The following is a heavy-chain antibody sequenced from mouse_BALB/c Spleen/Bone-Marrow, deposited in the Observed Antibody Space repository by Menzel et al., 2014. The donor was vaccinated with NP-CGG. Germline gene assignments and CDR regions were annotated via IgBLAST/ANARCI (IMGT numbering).Heavy chain of an antibody. CDR1: GFTFSSYT. J-gene: IGHJ4*01. V-gene: IGHV5-12-2*01. CDR3: ARQGVYYGKSYYAMDY. Sequence: EVKLGESGGGLVQPGGSLKLSCAASGFTFSSYTMSWVRQTPEKRLEWVAYISNGGGSTYFPDTVKGRFTISRDNAKNTLYLQMSSLKSEDTAMYYCARQGVYYGKSYYAMDYWGQGTSVTVSS. D-gene: IGHD2-1*01. CDR2: ISNGGGST.